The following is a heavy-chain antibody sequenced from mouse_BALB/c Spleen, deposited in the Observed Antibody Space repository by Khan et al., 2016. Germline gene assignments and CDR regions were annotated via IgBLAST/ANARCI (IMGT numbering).Heavy chain of an antibody. CDR1: GFTFSRFG. Sequence: EVELVESGGGLVQPGGSRKLSCAASGFTFSRFGMHWVRQTPEKGLEWVAYINSGSSTIYYADTLKGRFTISRDNPKNALFLQMTILRSEHTAMYYCARGDYWGQGTTLTVSS. J-gene: IGHJ2*01. CDR2: INSGSSTI. CDR3: ARGDY. V-gene: IGHV5-17*02.